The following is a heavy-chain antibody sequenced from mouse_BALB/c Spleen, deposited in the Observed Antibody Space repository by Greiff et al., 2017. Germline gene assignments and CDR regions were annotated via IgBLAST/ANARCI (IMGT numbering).Heavy chain of an antibody. V-gene: IGHV5-9-4*01. J-gene: IGHJ4*01. CDR3: ARDGGQLNYAMDY. CDR1: GFTFSSYA. CDR2: ISSGGSYT. Sequence: EVQVVESGGGLVKPGGSLKLSCAASGFTFSSYAMSWVRQSPEKRLEWVAEISSGGSYTYYPDTVTGRFTISRDNAKNTLYLEMSSLRSEDTAMYYCARDGGQLNYAMDYWGQGTSVTVSS. D-gene: IGHD3-3*01.